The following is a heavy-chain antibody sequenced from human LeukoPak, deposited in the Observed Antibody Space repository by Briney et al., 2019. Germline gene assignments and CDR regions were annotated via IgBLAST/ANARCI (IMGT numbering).Heavy chain of an antibody. CDR1: VFTFSNAW. D-gene: IGHD1-14*01. Sequence: GGSLRLSCAASVFTFSNAWMSWVRHAPGKGLEYVVRIKSKTDGGTTNYAAPVKGRFTISRDDSKNTLYLQMNSLKTEDTAVYYCTTEPGHHEPDAFDIWGQGTMVTVSS. CDR3: TTEPGHHEPDAFDI. V-gene: IGHV3-15*01. CDR2: IKSKTDGGTT. J-gene: IGHJ3*02.